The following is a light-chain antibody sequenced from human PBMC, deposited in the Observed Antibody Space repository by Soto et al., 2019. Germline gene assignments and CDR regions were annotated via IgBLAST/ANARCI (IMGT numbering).Light chain of an antibody. CDR1: QTISSW. CDR2: KAS. J-gene: IGKJ1*01. Sequence: DIQMTQSPSTLSGSVGDRVTITCRASQTISSWLAWYQQKPGKAPKLLIYKASTLKSGVPSRFSGSGSGTEFTLTISRLQPDDFSTYYCQLYNSYSEAFGQGTQVE. CDR3: QLYNSYSEA. V-gene: IGKV1-5*03.